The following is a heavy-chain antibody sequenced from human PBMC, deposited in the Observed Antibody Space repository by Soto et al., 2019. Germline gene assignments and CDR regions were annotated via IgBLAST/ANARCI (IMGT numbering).Heavy chain of an antibody. CDR2: IWYDGSNK. D-gene: IGHD5-18*01. V-gene: IGHV3-33*01. J-gene: IGHJ6*03. CDR1: GFTFSSYG. Sequence: PGGSLRLSCAASGFTFSSYGMHWVRQAPGKGLEWVAVIWYDGSNKYYADSVKGRFTISRDNSKNTLYLQMNSLRAEDTAVYYCARDRDTESAYYYMDVWGKGTTVTVSS. CDR3: ARDRDTESAYYYMDV.